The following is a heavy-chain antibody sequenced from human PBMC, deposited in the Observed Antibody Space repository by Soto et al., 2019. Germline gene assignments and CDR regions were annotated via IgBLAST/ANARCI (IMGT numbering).Heavy chain of an antibody. CDR2: ISKNIIYT. Sequence: PGGSLRLSCAAYGFSFSSHSMHWVRQAPGKGLEWVSFISKNIIYTSHADSVKGRFTISRDNAKNSLYLQMHSLRIEDTAVYYCAREKLYSTSYIDFWGQGTLVTVSS. CDR1: GFSFSSHS. V-gene: IGHV3-21*06. J-gene: IGHJ4*02. D-gene: IGHD1-26*01. CDR3: AREKLYSTSYIDF.